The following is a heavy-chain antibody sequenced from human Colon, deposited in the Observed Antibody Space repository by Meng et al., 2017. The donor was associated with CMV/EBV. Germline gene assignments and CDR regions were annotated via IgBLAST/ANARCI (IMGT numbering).Heavy chain of an antibody. CDR1: GDSVSSNTAT. D-gene: IGHD3-3*01. CDR2: AYFRSKWSF. Sequence: SQTLSLTCAISGDSVSSNTATWHWIRQSPSRGLEWLGKAYFRSKWSFDYAVSLKGRITINPDTSKNQFSLQVNSVTPEDTAVYYCARAPDSWSADYPAARYFDNWGQGTLVTVSS. J-gene: IGHJ4*02. CDR3: ARAPDSWSADYPAARYFDN. V-gene: IGHV6-1*01.